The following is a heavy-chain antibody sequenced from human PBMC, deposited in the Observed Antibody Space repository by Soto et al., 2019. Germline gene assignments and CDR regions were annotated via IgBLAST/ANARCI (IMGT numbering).Heavy chain of an antibody. V-gene: IGHV3-23*01. Sequence: GGSLRLSCEASGFTFTSYAMSWVRQAPGKGLEWVSATSGSGDTTYYADSVKGRFTISRDNSEKRLYLQMNSLRAEDTAVYYCAKMVHGGYVSYFDSWGHATLVTVS. CDR2: TSGSGDTT. CDR1: GFTFTSYA. D-gene: IGHD5-12*01. CDR3: AKMVHGGYVSYFDS. J-gene: IGHJ4*01.